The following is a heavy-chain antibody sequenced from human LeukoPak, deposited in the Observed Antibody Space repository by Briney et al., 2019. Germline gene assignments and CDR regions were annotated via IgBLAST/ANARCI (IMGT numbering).Heavy chain of an antibody. CDR3: AKDKRTIPLYNWFDP. CDR2: ISYDGSNK. CDR1: GFTFSSYG. Sequence: PGGSLRLSCAASGFTFSSYGMHWVPQAPGKGLEWVAVISYDGSNKYYADSVKGRFTISRDNSKNTLYLQMNSLRAEDTAVYYCAKDKRTIPLYNWFDPWGQGTLVTVSS. J-gene: IGHJ5*02. V-gene: IGHV3-30*18.